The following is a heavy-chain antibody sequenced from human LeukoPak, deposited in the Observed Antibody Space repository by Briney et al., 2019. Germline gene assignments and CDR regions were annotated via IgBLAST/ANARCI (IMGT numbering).Heavy chain of an antibody. CDR2: MNLNSGNT. D-gene: IGHD3-22*01. Sequence: GASVKVSCKASGYTFTGSYMHWVRQATGQGLGWMGWMNLNSGNTGYAQKFQGRVTMTRNTSISTAYMELSSLRSEDTAVYYCARGSDMYYYDSSGYAPAPSGAFDIWGKGTMVTVSS. V-gene: IGHV1-8*02. CDR1: GYTFTGSY. J-gene: IGHJ3*02. CDR3: ARGSDMYYYDSSGYAPAPSGAFDI.